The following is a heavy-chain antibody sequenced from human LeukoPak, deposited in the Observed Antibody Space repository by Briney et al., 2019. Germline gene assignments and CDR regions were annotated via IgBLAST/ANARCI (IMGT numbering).Heavy chain of an antibody. CDR2: INHSGSI. CDR1: GGSFSGYY. Sequence: SETLSLTCAVYGGSFSGYYWSWIRQPPGKGLEWIGEINHSGSINYNPSLKSRVTISVDTSKNQFSLKLSSVTAADTAVYYCARGGLGPRGSYYYYGMDVWGQGTTVTVSS. J-gene: IGHJ6*02. D-gene: IGHD3-16*01. CDR3: ARGGLGPRGSYYYYGMDV. V-gene: IGHV4-34*01.